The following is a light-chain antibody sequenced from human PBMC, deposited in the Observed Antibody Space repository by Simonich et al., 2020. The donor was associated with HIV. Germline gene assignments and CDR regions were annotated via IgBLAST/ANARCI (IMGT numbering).Light chain of an antibody. V-gene: IGKV1-13*02. CDR3: QQFNSYPYT. J-gene: IGKJ2*01. Sequence: AIQLTQSPSSLSASVGDRVTITCRASQDISSALAWYQQKPGKAPKLLSYDASSLESGVPSRFSGSGSGTDFTLTISSLQPEDFATYYCQQFNSYPYTFGQGTKLEIK. CDR1: QDISSA. CDR2: DAS.